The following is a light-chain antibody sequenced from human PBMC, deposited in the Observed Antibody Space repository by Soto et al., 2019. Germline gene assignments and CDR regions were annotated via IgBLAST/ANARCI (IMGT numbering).Light chain of an antibody. CDR1: QSLXSTY. CDR3: QQDGCAMRT. CDR2: GAS. V-gene: IGKV3-20*01. J-gene: IGKJ5*01. Sequence: CPLSLALGERATLSCRASQSLXSTYLAWYQQKPGQAPRLLXYGASSRATGIPDRLSGTVSATDFTLTISRLEPEDFVLYYCQQDGCAMRTFAHGTRLEI.